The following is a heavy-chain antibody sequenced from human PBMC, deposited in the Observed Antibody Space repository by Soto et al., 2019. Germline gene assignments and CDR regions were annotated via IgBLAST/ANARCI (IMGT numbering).Heavy chain of an antibody. CDR1: GGTFSSYT. Sequence: GASVKVSCKASGGTFSSYTISWVRQAPGQGLEWMGRIIPILGIANYAQKFQGRVTITADKSTSTAYMELSSLRSEDTAVYYCARGSVTVTTKGPNNWFDLWGQGTLVNVSS. D-gene: IGHD4-17*01. CDR3: ARGSVTVTTKGPNNWFDL. CDR2: IIPILGIA. V-gene: IGHV1-69*02. J-gene: IGHJ5*02.